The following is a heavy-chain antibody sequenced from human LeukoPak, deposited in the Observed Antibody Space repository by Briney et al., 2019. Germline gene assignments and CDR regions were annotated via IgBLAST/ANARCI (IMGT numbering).Heavy chain of an antibody. Sequence: ASVKVSCKASGYTFTSYYMHWVRQAPGQGLEWMGIINPSGGSTSYAQKFQGRVTMTRDMSTSTVYMELSSLRSEDTAVYYCAMNPKQQLVRFDYWGQGTLVTVSS. CDR1: GYTFTSYY. V-gene: IGHV1-46*01. J-gene: IGHJ4*02. D-gene: IGHD6-13*01. CDR2: INPSGGST. CDR3: AMNPKQQLVRFDY.